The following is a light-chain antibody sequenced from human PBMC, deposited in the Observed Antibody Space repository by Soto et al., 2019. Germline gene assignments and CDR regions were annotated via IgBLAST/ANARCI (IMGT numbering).Light chain of an antibody. V-gene: IGKV1-33*01. Sequence: DHPLSPSPASLSASVGARATIICLASQCVSNYLTWDQQRTGRATKVLVYEASRWDTGVPDRFSGGGSGTDFNMTISSLEPEDIAIYYCQPYDNFRHTFGGGTKV. CDR2: EAS. J-gene: IGKJ4*01. CDR3: QPYDNFRHT. CDR1: QCVSNY.